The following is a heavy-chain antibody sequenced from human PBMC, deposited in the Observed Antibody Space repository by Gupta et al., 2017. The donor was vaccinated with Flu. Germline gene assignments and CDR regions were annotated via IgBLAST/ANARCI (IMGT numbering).Heavy chain of an antibody. CDR1: GFTFSSYE. V-gene: IGHV3-48*03. CDR2: IGNSGSLI. D-gene: IGHD3-22*01. CDR3: ARVSAFCYYSSGYYTSDY. J-gene: IGHJ4*02. Sequence: EVQLVESGGGLVQPGGSLRLSCAASGFTFSSYEMNWVRQAPGKGLEWVSYIGNSGSLISYADSVKGRFTISRDNAKNSLYLQMNSLRAEDTAVYYCARVSAFCYYSSGYYTSDYWGQGTLVTVSS.